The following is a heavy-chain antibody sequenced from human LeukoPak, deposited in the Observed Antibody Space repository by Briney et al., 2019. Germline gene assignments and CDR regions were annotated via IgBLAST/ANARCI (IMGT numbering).Heavy chain of an antibody. CDR3: AKVLVHCSSTSCYADYYYGMDV. J-gene: IGHJ6*02. CDR2: IRYDGSNK. Sequence: GGSLRLSCAASGFTFSSYGMHWVRQAPGKGLEWVAFIRYDGSNKYYAGSVKGRFTISRDNSKNTLYLQMNSLRAEDTAVYYCAKVLVHCSSTSCYADYYYGMDVWGQGTTVTVSS. CDR1: GFTFSSYG. V-gene: IGHV3-30*02. D-gene: IGHD2-2*01.